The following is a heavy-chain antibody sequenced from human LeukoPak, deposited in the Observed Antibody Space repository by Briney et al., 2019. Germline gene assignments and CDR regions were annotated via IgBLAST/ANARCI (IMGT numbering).Heavy chain of an antibody. CDR3: ARDSVVGSSGYYNV. CDR2: ISASGTT. Sequence: SETLSLTCTVSGGSISSTNYRWTWIRQSAGKGLEWIGHISASGTTFYNPSLESRVTVSVDTSKNEFSLNLTSVTAADTAVYYCARDSVVGSSGYYNVWGQGTLVTVSS. D-gene: IGHD3-22*01. V-gene: IGHV4-61*09. CDR1: GGSISSTNYR. J-gene: IGHJ4*02.